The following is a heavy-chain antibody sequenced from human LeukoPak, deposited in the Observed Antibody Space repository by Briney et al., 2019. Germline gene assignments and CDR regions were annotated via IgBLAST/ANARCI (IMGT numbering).Heavy chain of an antibody. CDR1: GFTFSSYA. D-gene: IGHD7-27*01. CDR3: AKDKTPRLDWGRYYFDY. Sequence: PGGSLSLSCAASGFTFSSYAMSWVRQAPGKGLEWVSAISGSGGSTYYADSVKGRFTISRDNSKNTLYLQMNSLRAEDTAVYYCAKDKTPRLDWGRYYFDYWGQGTLVTVSS. V-gene: IGHV3-23*01. CDR2: ISGSGGST. J-gene: IGHJ4*02.